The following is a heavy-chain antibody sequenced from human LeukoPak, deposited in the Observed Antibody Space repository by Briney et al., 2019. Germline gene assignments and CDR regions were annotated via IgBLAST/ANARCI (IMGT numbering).Heavy chain of an antibody. V-gene: IGHV1-69*04. CDR3: VREGYCNGRSCYGYYHYYYMDV. D-gene: IGHD2-15*01. J-gene: IGHJ6*03. CDR2: IIVMLDRS. Sequence: SVKVSCKTSGGTFNNYAISWVRRAPGQGLEWMGSIIVMLDRSNYAQKFQARVTVTADKSTDTAYMHLNGLGSDDTAVYYCVREGYCNGRSCYGYYHYYYMDVWGNGTTVTVSS. CDR1: GGTFNNYA.